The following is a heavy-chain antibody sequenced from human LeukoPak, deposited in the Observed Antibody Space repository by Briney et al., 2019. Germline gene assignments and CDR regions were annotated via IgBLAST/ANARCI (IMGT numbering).Heavy chain of an antibody. J-gene: IGHJ3*02. CDR1: GLTFSSYG. CDR3: ARDVPRSRAGPFDI. V-gene: IGHV3-48*02. Sequence: GGSLRLSCKASGLTFSSYGMSWVRQAPGKGLEWVGYIMTNCSTIYYADYVKGRFTITRDNSKNSLYLQMNSLRDDDTAVYYCARDVPRSRAGPFDIWGQGTRVTVSS. CDR2: IMTNCSTI.